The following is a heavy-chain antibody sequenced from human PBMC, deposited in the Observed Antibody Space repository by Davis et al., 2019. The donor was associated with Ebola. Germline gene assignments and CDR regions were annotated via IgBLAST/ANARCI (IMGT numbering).Heavy chain of an antibody. J-gene: IGHJ6*02. Sequence: GESLKISCAASGFTFSSYWMSWVRQAPGKGLEWVANIKQDGSEKYYVDSVKGRFTISRDNAKNSLYLQMSSLRAEDTAVYYCARGLQTRWRVGWGMDVWGQGTAVTVSS. CDR2: IKQDGSEK. D-gene: IGHD3-16*01. CDR1: GFTFSSYW. V-gene: IGHV3-7*01. CDR3: ARGLQTRWRVGWGMDV.